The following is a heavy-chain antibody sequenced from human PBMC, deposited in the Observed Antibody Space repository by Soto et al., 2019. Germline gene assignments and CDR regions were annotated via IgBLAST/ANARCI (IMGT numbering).Heavy chain of an antibody. D-gene: IGHD6-13*01. Sequence: SQTLSLTCAISGDSVSSNSAAWNWIRQSPSRGLEWLGRTYYRSKWYNDYAVSVKSRITLNPDTSNNQFSLQLNSVTPEDTAVYYCARGGYSSSWYPPGFDYWGQGTLVTVSS. CDR3: ARGGYSSSWYPPGFDY. J-gene: IGHJ4*02. CDR2: TYYRSKWYN. V-gene: IGHV6-1*01. CDR1: GDSVSSNSAA.